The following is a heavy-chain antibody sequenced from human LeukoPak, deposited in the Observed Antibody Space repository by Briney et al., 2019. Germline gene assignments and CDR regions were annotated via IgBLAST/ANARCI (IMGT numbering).Heavy chain of an antibody. V-gene: IGHV3-74*01. CDR2: INSDGSWT. CDR3: VSFYETY. CDR1: GNYW. J-gene: IGHJ4*02. D-gene: IGHD2/OR15-2a*01. Sequence: GGSLRLSCAASGNYWMHWVRQAPGKGLVWVSHINSDGSWTSYADSVKGRFTISKDNAKSTVYLQMNSLRAEDTAVYYCVSFYETYWGRGTLITVSS.